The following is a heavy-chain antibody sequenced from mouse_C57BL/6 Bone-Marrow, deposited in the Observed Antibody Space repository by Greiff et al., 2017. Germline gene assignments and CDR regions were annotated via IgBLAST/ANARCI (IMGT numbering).Heavy chain of an antibody. CDR3: ARRGITTVELRGDY. J-gene: IGHJ2*01. D-gene: IGHD1-1*01. CDR2: INPSSGYT. Sequence: VQLQQSGAELARPGASVKMSCKASGYTFTSYTMHWVKQSPGQGLEWIGYINPSSGYTKYNQKFKDKATLTAEKSSSTAYMQLSSLTSEDSAVYYCARRGITTVELRGDYWGQGTTLTVSS. CDR1: GYTFTSYT. V-gene: IGHV1-4*01.